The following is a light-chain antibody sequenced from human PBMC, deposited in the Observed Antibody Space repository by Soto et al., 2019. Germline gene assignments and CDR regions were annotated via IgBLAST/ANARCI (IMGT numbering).Light chain of an antibody. V-gene: IGKV3-15*01. CDR2: GAS. Sequence: EIVMTQSPATLSVSPGERATLSCRASQSVRSNLAWYQQKLCQAPRLLISGASTRATGIPARFSGSGSGTEFTLTISSLQSVDFSIFYSQQYNDWPRTFGQGTKM. J-gene: IGKJ2*01. CDR3: QQYNDWPRT. CDR1: QSVRSN.